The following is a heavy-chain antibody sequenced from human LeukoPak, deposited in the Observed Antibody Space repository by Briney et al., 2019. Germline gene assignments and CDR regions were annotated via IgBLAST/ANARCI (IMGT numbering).Heavy chain of an antibody. D-gene: IGHD3-10*01. Sequence: SGGSLRLSCAASGFTFSNYAMSWVRQAPGKGLEWVSVISDSGGTTNYADSVKGRFTISRDNSKNTLYLQMNSLRAEDTAVYYCASLQSYGSGSYYYYYGMDVWGQGTTVTVSS. V-gene: IGHV3-23*01. CDR3: ASLQSYGSGSYYYYYGMDV. CDR1: GFTFSNYA. CDR2: ISDSGGTT. J-gene: IGHJ6*02.